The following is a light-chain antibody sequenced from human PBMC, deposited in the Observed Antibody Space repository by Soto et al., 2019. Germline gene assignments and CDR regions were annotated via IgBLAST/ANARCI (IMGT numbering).Light chain of an antibody. J-gene: IGKJ4*01. Sequence: EIVMTQSPATLSVSPGERATLSCWASQSVSSSLAWYQQKPGQAPRLLIYGASIRATGIPARFSGSGSGTVFTFNISSLQSEDLAVYFCQQYNKWPLSFGGGTKVEI. CDR2: GAS. CDR3: QQYNKWPLS. CDR1: QSVSSS. V-gene: IGKV3-15*01.